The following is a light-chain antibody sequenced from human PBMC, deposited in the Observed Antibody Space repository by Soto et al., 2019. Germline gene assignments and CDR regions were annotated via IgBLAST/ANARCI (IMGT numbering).Light chain of an antibody. CDR3: QHYGSSLYT. CDR1: QSVSSNY. CDR2: GAS. J-gene: IGKJ2*01. V-gene: IGKV3-20*01. Sequence: EIVLTQSPGTLSLSPGERATLSCRASQSVSSNYLAWYQQKPGQAPRLLIYGASSRAIGIPDRFSGSGSGTDFTLIISRLEPEDSAVYYCQHYGSSLYTFGQGTKLEIK.